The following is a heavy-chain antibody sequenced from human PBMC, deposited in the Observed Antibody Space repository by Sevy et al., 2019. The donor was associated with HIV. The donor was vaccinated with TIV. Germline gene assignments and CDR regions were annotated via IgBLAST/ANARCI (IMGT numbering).Heavy chain of an antibody. J-gene: IGHJ4*02. CDR1: GFTFSSYA. D-gene: IGHD3-16*02. Sequence: GGSLRLSCAASGFTFSSYAMSWVRQAPGKGLEWVGRIKSKTDGGTTDYAAPVKGRFTISRDDSKNTLYLQMNSLKTEDTAVYYCTPTPLSVGYWGQGTLVTVSS. CDR2: IKSKTDGGTT. V-gene: IGHV3-15*01. CDR3: TPTPLSVGY.